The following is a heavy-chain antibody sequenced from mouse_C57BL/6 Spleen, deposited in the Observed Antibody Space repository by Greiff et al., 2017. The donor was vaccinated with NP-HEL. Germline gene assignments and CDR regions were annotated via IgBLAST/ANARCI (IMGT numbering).Heavy chain of an antibody. Sequence: QVQLKQSGPGLVQPSPRLSITCTVSGFSLTSYGVHWVRQSPGKGLEWLGVIWSGGSTDYNAAFISRLSISKDNSKSQVFFKMNSLQADDTAIYYCARNDGYYVGDYAMDYWGQGTSVTVSS. CDR2: IWSGGST. CDR1: GFSLTSYG. J-gene: IGHJ4*01. CDR3: ARNDGYYVGDYAMDY. D-gene: IGHD2-3*01. V-gene: IGHV2-2*01.